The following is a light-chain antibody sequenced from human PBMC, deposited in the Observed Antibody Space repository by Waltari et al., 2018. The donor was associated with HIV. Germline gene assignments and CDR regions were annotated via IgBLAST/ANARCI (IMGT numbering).Light chain of an antibody. V-gene: IGLV2-11*02. J-gene: IGLJ1*01. CDR1: SSDVSQYNS. CDR2: DVT. CDR3: CSYAGIYTYV. Sequence: QSALTQPRSVSGSPGQSVTISCTGSSSDVSQYNSVSWYQKPPGKAPKLLIFDVTKRPSGVPDRFSGSKSGNMASLTISGLQAEDEADYYCCSYAGIYTYVFGIGTKVTVL.